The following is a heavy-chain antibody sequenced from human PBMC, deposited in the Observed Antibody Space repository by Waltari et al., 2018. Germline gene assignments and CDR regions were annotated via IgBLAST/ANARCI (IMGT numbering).Heavy chain of an antibody. CDR2: INHSGST. J-gene: IGHJ4*02. CDR3: ARGGPRLRWKIRYFDY. CDR1: GYSISSGYY. D-gene: IGHD4-17*01. V-gene: IGHV4-38-2*01. Sequence: QVQLQESGPGLVKPSETLSLTCAVSGYSISSGYYWSWIRQPPGKGLEWIGEINHSGSTNYNPSLKSRVTISVDTSKNQFSLKLSSVTAADTAVYYCARGGPRLRWKIRYFDYWGQGTLVTVSS.